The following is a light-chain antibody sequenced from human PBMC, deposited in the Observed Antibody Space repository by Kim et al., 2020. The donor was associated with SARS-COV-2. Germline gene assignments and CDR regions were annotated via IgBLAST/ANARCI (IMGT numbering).Light chain of an antibody. Sequence: DIQMTQSPSSLSASVGDRVTITCRASQDIRNDLGWYQQNPGRAPKRLIYGASSLQSGVPSRFSGSGSGTEFTLTISSVQPEDFATYICLQHNTYPITFGQGTRLGIK. CDR3: LQHNTYPIT. CDR2: GAS. CDR1: QDIRND. J-gene: IGKJ5*01. V-gene: IGKV1-17*01.